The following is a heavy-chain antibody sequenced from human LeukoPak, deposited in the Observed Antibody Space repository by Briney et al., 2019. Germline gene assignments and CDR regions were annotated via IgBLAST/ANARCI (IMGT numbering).Heavy chain of an antibody. J-gene: IGHJ4*02. Sequence: GGSLRLSCAASGFTFSSYWMSWVRQAPGKGLEWVANIKQDGSEKYYVDSVKGRLTISRDNAKNSLYLQMNSLRTEDTAVYYCARRTAGDWEKYYFDYWGQGTLVTVSS. CDR3: ARRTAGDWEKYYFDY. D-gene: IGHD3-10*01. CDR2: IKQDGSEK. V-gene: IGHV3-7*01. CDR1: GFTFSSYW.